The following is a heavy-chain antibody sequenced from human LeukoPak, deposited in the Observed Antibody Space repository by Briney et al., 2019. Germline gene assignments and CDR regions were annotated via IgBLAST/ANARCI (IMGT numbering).Heavy chain of an antibody. J-gene: IGHJ6*03. CDR2: INAGNGNT. CDR1: GYTFTSYA. V-gene: IGHV1-3*03. D-gene: IGHD3-16*01. CDR3: ARGGLTYYYYYMDV. Sequence: GASVKVSCKASGYTFTSYAMHWVRQAPGQRLEWMGWINAGNGNTKYSQEFQGRVTITRDTSASTAYMELSSLRSEDMAVYYCARGGLTYYYYYMDVWGKGTTVTVSS.